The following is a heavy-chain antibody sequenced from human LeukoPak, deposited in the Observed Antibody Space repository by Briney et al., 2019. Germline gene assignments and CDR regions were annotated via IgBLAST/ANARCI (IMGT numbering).Heavy chain of an antibody. V-gene: IGHV3-23*01. D-gene: IGHD1-26*01. CDR1: GFTFSSYA. CDR2: IRGSGGST. CDR3: AKHRWELTNIDY. J-gene: IGHJ4*02. Sequence: GGSLRLSCAASGFTFSSYAMSWVRQAPGKGLEWVSAIRGSGGSTYYADSVKGRFTISRDKSKNTLYLKMNSLRAEDTAVYYCAKHRWELTNIDYWGQGTLVTVSS.